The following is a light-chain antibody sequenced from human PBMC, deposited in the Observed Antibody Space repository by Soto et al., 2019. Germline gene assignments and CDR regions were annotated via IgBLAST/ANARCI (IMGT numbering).Light chain of an antibody. V-gene: IGKV1-39*01. J-gene: IGKJ4*01. CDR2: GAS. Sequence: MTQSPSSLSVSPGDEVTLSCRASQNIGRYLDWYQQRPGQAPKILIYGASNMPSGLPTRFSGSGSRTDFTLTISSLKIEDFAIYYCQQFNNTPRTFGLGTKVEIK. CDR1: QNIGRY. CDR3: QQFNNTPRT.